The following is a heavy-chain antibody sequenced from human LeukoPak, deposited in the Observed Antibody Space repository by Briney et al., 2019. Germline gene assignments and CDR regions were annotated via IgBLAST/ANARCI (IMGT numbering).Heavy chain of an antibody. CDR2: IKSKIDGGTT. D-gene: IGHD1-26*01. Sequence: GGSLRLSCAASGFSFSNTWMSWVRQAPGKGLEWVGRIKSKIDGGTTDYAAPVKGRFTISRDDSKNTLYLQMNSLKTEDTAMYYCVTAESGNFAPLWGQGTLVTVSS. V-gene: IGHV3-15*01. J-gene: IGHJ4*02. CDR3: VTAESGNFAPL. CDR1: GFSFSNTW.